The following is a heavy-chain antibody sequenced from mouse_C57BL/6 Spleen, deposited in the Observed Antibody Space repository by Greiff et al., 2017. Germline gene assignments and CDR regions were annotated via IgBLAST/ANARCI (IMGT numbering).Heavy chain of an antibody. CDR2: ISSGSSTI. J-gene: IGHJ3*01. D-gene: IGHD2-12*01. CDR1: GFTFSDYG. Sequence: EVKLMESGGGLVKPGGSLKLSCAASGFTFSDYGMHWVRQAPEKGLEWVAYISSGSSTIYYADTVKGRFTISRDNAKNTLFLQMTSLRSEDTAMYYCARPTIDAWFAYWGQGTLVTVSA. V-gene: IGHV5-17*01. CDR3: ARPTIDAWFAY.